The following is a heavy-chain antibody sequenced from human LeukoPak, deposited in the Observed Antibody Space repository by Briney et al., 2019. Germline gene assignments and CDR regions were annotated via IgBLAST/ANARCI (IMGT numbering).Heavy chain of an antibody. V-gene: IGHV3-30-3*01. CDR1: GFIFSNYA. Sequence: PGRSLSLSCAATGFIFSNYAIHWGRQAPGEGLEWVAFISDDGSRQHYADSVKGRFTISRDNSKNTLNLQMNSLRAEDTAVYYCVKDRTGTYTLDYWGQGTLVTVSS. D-gene: IGHD3-10*01. J-gene: IGHJ4*02. CDR3: VKDRTGTYTLDY. CDR2: ISDDGSRQ.